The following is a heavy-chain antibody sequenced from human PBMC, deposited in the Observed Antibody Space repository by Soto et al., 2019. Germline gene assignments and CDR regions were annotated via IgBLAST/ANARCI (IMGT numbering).Heavy chain of an antibody. J-gene: IGHJ4*02. D-gene: IGHD4-17*01. V-gene: IGHV4-59*08. CDR1: GGSMSSYY. CDR3: ARHVRATVTGHFDY. CDR2: IYYSGST. Sequence: SETLSLTCTVSGGSMSSYYWSWIRQPPGKGLEWIGYIYYSGSTNYNPSLKSRVTISVDTSKNQFSLKLSSVTAADTAVYYCARHVRATVTGHFDYWGQGTLVTVSS.